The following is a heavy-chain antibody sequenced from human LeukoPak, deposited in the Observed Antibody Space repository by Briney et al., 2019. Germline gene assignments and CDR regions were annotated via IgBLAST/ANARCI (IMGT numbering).Heavy chain of an antibody. Sequence: GGSLRLSCAASGFPFSSYGMHWLRQAPGKGLEWVARLVYDERIDYANSVKGRFSISRDNSKNTLFLDMSDLRVEDTAVYYCARDLSAAFDFWGQGVLVTVSS. J-gene: IGHJ4*02. D-gene: IGHD6-19*01. CDR3: ARDLSAAFDF. CDR2: LVYDERI. V-gene: IGHV3-33*01. CDR1: GFPFSSYG.